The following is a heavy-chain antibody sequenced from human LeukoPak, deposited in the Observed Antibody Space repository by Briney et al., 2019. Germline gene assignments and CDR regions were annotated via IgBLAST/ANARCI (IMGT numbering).Heavy chain of an antibody. Sequence: SETLSLTCAVSGGSISSNNWWSWVRQPPGKGLEWIGYIYYSGSTNYNPSLKSRVTISVDTSKNQFSLKLSSVTAADTAVYYCARGFIVGAPDYWGQGTLVTVSS. J-gene: IGHJ4*02. CDR2: IYYSGST. V-gene: IGHV4-4*02. CDR1: GGSISSNNW. CDR3: ARGFIVGAPDY. D-gene: IGHD1-26*01.